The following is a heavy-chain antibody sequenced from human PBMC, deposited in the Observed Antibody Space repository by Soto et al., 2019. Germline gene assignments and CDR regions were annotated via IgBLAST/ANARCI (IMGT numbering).Heavy chain of an antibody. CDR1: GFSFSSHS. CDR2: ISSSSGTI. D-gene: IGHD3-22*01. CDR3: ARSDSSGYYYVPFDY. Sequence: LRLSCAASGFSFSSHSMNWVRQAPGRGLEWFSHISSSSGTIYYADSVKGRFTTSRDNAKNSLYLQMSSLRDEDTAVYYCARSDSSGYYYVPFDYWGQGTLVTVSS. V-gene: IGHV3-48*02. J-gene: IGHJ4*02.